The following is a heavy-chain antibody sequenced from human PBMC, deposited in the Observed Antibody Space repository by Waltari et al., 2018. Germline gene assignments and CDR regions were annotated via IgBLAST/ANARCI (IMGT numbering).Heavy chain of an antibody. CDR1: AFTFGIYA. D-gene: IGHD6-19*01. CDR3: AKDSLYSSGWPDGFDV. V-gene: IGHV3-23*01. Sequence: EVQLLESGGGVVHPGGSLRLSCAAAAFTFGIYAMTWVRQAPGKGLEWVSAISATGGTTYYRDSVKGRFTISRDNSKNTVYLQMNSPGVEDTAIYYCAKDSLYSSGWPDGFDVWGQGTKVTVSS. CDR2: ISATGGTT. J-gene: IGHJ3*01.